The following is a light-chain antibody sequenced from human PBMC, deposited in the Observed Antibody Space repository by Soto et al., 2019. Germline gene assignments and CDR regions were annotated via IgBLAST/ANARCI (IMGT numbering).Light chain of an antibody. Sequence: DIPMTQSPSTLYASVGDRVTITCRASQSISGWLAWYQQKPGKAPKLLIYKASSLEGGVPSRFSGSGSGTEFTLTISSLQPDDFATYHCQQYNSYPLTFGGGTKVEIK. CDR2: KAS. J-gene: IGKJ4*01. V-gene: IGKV1-5*03. CDR3: QQYNSYPLT. CDR1: QSISGW.